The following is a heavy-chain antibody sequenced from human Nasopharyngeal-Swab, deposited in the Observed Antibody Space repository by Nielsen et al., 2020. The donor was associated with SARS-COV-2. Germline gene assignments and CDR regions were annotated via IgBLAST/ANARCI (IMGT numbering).Heavy chain of an antibody. CDR2: IGTAGDT. CDR3: ARDRGAWGMDV. V-gene: IGHV3-13*04. J-gene: IGHJ6*02. Sequence: GGSLRLSCAASGFTFSSYDMHWVRQATGKGLEWVSAIGTAGDTYYPGSVKGRFTISIENAKNSLYLQMNSLRAGDTAVYYCARDRGAWGMDVWGQGTTVTVSS. CDR1: GFTFSSYD.